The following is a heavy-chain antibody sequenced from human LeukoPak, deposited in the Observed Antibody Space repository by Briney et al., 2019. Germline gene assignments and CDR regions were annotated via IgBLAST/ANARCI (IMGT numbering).Heavy chain of an antibody. CDR1: GGSFSGYY. Sequence: NPSETLSLTCAVYGGSFSGYYWSWIRQPPGKGLEWIGEINHSGSTNYNPSLKSRVTISVDASKNQFSLKLSSVTAADTAVYYCARVGVVAATPGDSGSYSYPFDYWGQGTLVTVSS. CDR3: ARVGVVAATPGDSGSYSYPFDY. J-gene: IGHJ4*02. D-gene: IGHD2-15*01. CDR2: INHSGST. V-gene: IGHV4-34*01.